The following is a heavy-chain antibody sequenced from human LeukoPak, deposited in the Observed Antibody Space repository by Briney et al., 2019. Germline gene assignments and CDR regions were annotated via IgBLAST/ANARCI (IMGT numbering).Heavy chain of an antibody. D-gene: IGHD2-2*01. CDR1: GYTLTELS. CDR3: ATDTLGIIVPAAKGPYGDYDRGAFDI. CDR2: FDPEYGET. V-gene: IGHV1-24*01. Sequence: ASVKVSCKVSGYTLTELSMHWVRQAPGKGLEWMGGFDPEYGETIYAQKFQGRVTMTEDTSTDSAYMELSSLRSEDTAVYYCATDTLGIIVPAAKGPYGDYDRGAFDIWGQGTMVTVSS. J-gene: IGHJ3*02.